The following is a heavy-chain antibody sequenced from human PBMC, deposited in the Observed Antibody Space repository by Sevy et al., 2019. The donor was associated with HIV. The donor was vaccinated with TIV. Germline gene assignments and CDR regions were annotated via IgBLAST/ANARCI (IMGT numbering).Heavy chain of an antibody. J-gene: IGHJ4*02. CDR2: ISAYNGNT. Sequence: ASVKVSCKASDYTFSTQGFNWVRQAPGQGLEWMGWISAYNGNTKYAQKFQGRVTMTTDTSTSTAYTELRSLSSDDTAVYFCARDWAPGYYYDANGVKRDYYLDYWGQGTLVTVSS. D-gene: IGHD3-22*01. V-gene: IGHV1-18*01. CDR3: ARDWAPGYYYDANGVKRDYYLDY. CDR1: DYTFSTQG.